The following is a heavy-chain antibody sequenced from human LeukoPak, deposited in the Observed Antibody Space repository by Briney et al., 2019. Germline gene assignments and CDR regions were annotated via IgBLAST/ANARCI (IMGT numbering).Heavy chain of an antibody. CDR3: ARAIVVVPAGDY. CDR2: ISYDGSNK. D-gene: IGHD2-2*01. J-gene: IGHJ4*02. CDR1: GFTFSGYP. V-gene: IGHV3-30-3*01. Sequence: PGGSLRLSCAASGFTFSGYPIHWVRQAPGKGLEWVAVISYDGSNKYYADSVKGRFTISRDNSKNTLYLQMNSLRAEDTAVYYCARAIVVVPAGDYWGQGTLVTVSS.